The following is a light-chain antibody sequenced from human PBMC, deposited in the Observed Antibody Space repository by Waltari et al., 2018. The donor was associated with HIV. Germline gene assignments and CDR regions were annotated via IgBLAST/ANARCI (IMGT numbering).Light chain of an antibody. V-gene: IGLV2-14*01. CDR2: EVS. J-gene: IGLJ2*01. CDR1: THDIGSYNY. CDR3: SSYSRGALL. Sequence: QSVLTQPASVSGSPGQSLTLSCTGTTHDIGSYNYVSWYQQSPDKAPKLIIYEVSNRPSGVSSRFSGSKSGNTASLTISGLQAEDEAYYHCSSYSRGALLFGGGTKVTVL.